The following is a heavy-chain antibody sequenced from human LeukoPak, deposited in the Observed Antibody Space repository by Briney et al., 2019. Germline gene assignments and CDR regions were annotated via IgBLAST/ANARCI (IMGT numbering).Heavy chain of an antibody. V-gene: IGHV3-23*01. Sequence: PGGSLRLSCTAFGFTFANSAMSWVRQAPGKGLEWVSTITGSGTYTYYADFVKGRFTISRDNSRETLYLQMDSLRVEDMATYYCAKWGFTYGPGYFDFWGQGTPVTVSS. D-gene: IGHD3-10*01. CDR1: GFTFANSA. CDR2: ITGSGTYT. CDR3: AKWGFTYGPGYFDF. J-gene: IGHJ4*02.